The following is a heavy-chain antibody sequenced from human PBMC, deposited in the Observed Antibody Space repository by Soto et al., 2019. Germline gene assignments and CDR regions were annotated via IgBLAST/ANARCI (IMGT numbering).Heavy chain of an antibody. CDR3: ARVLMTYYYDSSGQHHDY. J-gene: IGHJ4*02. V-gene: IGHV1-18*04. Sequence: ASVKVSCKASGCTFTSYGISWVRQAPGQGLEWMGWISAYNGNTNYAQKLQGRVTMTTDTSTSTAYMELRSLRSDDTAVYYCARVLMTYYYDSSGQHHDYWGQGTLVTVSS. CDR1: GCTFTSYG. D-gene: IGHD3-22*01. CDR2: ISAYNGNT.